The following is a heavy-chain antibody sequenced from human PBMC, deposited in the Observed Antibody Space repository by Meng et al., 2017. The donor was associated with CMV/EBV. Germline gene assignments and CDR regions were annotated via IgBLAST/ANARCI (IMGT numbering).Heavy chain of an antibody. Sequence: GESLKISCAASGFTFSSYAMSWVRQAPGKGLEWVSAISGSGGSTYYADSVKGRFTISRDNAKNSLYLQMNSLRAEDTAVYYCATRYCSSTSCHSYYYGMDVWGQGTTVTVSS. CDR2: ISGSGGST. D-gene: IGHD2-2*01. V-gene: IGHV3-23*01. CDR3: ATRYCSSTSCHSYYYGMDV. J-gene: IGHJ6*02. CDR1: GFTFSSYA.